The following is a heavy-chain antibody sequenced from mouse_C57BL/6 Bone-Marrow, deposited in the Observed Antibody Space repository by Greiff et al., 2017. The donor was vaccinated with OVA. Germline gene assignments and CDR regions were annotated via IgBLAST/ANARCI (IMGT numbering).Heavy chain of an antibody. D-gene: IGHD2-2*01. J-gene: IGHJ4*01. CDR2: IHPNSGST. V-gene: IGHV1-64*01. CDR3: ARAIYYGYYYAMDY. CDR1: GYTFTSYW. Sequence: VQLQQPGAELVKPGASVKLSCKASGYTFTSYWMHWVKQRPGQGLEWIGMIHPNSGSTNYNEKFKSKATLTVDKSSSTAYMQLSSLTSEDSAVYYCARAIYYGYYYAMDYWGQGTSVTVSS.